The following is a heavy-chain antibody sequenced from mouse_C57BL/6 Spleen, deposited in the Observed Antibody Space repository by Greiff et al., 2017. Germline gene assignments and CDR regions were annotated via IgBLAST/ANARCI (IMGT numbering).Heavy chain of an antibody. J-gene: IGHJ1*03. Sequence: QVQLQQSGAELVKPGASVKLSCKASGYTFTEYTIHWVKQRSGQGLEWIGWFYPGSGSIKYNEKFKDKATLTADKSSSTVYMELSRLTSEDSAVYFCARRKDVTDGDDWYFDVWGTGTTVTVSS. CDR2: FYPGSGSI. D-gene: IGHD2-13*01. V-gene: IGHV1-62-2*01. CDR1: GYTFTEYT. CDR3: ARRKDVTDGDDWYFDV.